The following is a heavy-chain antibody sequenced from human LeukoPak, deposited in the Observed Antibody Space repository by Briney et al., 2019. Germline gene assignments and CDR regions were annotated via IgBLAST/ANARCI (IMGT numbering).Heavy chain of an antibody. J-gene: IGHJ6*03. V-gene: IGHV1-69*06. Sequence: ASVKVSCKASGGTFSSYAISWVRQAPGQGLEWMGGIIPIFGTANYAQKFQGRVTITADKSTSTAYMELSSLRSEDTAVYYCARSIFGVVKAYYYYMDVWGKGTTVTVSS. CDR2: IIPIFGTA. CDR1: GGTFSSYA. CDR3: ARSIFGVVKAYYYYMDV. D-gene: IGHD3-3*01.